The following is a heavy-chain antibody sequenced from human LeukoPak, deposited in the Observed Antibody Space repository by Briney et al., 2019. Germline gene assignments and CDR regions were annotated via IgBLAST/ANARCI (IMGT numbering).Heavy chain of an antibody. V-gene: IGHV1-18*01. CDR1: GYTFTSYG. Sequence: ASVKVSCKASGYTFTSYGISWVRQAPGQGREWRGWISAYNGNTNYAQKLQGRVTMTTDTSTSTAYMELRSLRSDDTAVYYCARVARSITIFGVVTIQSTFDYWGQGTLVTVSS. CDR2: ISAYNGNT. J-gene: IGHJ4*02. D-gene: IGHD3-3*01. CDR3: ARVARSITIFGVVTIQSTFDY.